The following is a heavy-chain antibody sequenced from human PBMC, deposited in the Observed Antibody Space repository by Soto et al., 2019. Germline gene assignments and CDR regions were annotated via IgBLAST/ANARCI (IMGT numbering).Heavy chain of an antibody. D-gene: IGHD2-21*01. Sequence: LSLTCAVYGGSFSGYYWSWIRQPPGKGLEWIGEINHSGSTNYNPSLRSRVTISVDTAQNQFSLRLRSLTAADTAVYYCGRVVEGATRHTDPDSWGQGILVTVSS. CDR2: INHSGST. J-gene: IGHJ5*01. V-gene: IGHV4-34*01. CDR3: GRVVEGATRHTDPDS. CDR1: GGSFSGYY.